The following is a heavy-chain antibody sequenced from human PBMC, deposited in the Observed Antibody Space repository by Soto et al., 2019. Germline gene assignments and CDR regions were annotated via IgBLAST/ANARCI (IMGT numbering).Heavy chain of an antibody. CDR2: IIPIFGTA. V-gene: IGHV1-69*13. D-gene: IGHD3-3*01. CDR3: ARGQSNYDFWSGALDAFDI. J-gene: IGHJ3*02. Sequence: SVKVSCKASGGTFSSYAISWVRQAPGQGLEWMGGIIPIFGTANYAQKFQGRVTITADESTSTAYMELSSLRSEDTAVYYCARGQSNYDFWSGALDAFDIWGQGTMVTVSS. CDR1: GGTFSSYA.